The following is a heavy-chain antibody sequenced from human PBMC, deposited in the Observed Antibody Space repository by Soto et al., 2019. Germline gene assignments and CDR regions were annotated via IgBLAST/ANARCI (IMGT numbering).Heavy chain of an antibody. J-gene: IGHJ6*01. V-gene: IGHV1-2*02. CDR1: GYTFNGYY. Sequence: GSSVKVSCKASGYTFNGYYMYWVRQAPGQGLEWMGWINPNSGGTNDAQQFQGRVTMNRDTSISTAYMELGRLRYDDTAVYYGASCYCNILTGYYEDLGVGGMDVWGQVNTVTVSS. CDR2: INPNSGGT. D-gene: IGHD3-9*01. CDR3: ASCYCNILTGYYEDLGVGGMDV.